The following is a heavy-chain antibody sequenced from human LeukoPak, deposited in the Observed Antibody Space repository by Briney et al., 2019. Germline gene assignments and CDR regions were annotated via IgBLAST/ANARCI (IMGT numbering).Heavy chain of an antibody. V-gene: IGHV4-59*08. CDR2: IYGSGGT. CDR1: GGSIGTYY. D-gene: IGHD6-19*01. J-gene: IGHJ3*02. Sequence: SETLSLTCTVSGGSIGTYYWGWVRQPPGKGLECLAYIYGSGGTNYNPSLNSRVTISLGTANNQFSLNLSSVTAADTAVYYCARHAGQWPAFHGFDIWGQGTMVTVSS. CDR3: ARHAGQWPAFHGFDI.